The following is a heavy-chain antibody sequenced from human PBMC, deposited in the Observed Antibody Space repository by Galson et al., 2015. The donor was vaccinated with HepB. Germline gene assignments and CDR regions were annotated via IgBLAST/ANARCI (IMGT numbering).Heavy chain of an antibody. CDR3: ARDTYLGT. Sequence: LSLTCTVSGGSITSSYWSWIRQPPGKGLEWIGYVYYSGSTNLNPSLKSRVTMSVDTSNSQFSLKLSSVTAADTAVYYCARDTYLGTWGRGILVTVSS. V-gene: IGHV4-59*01. J-gene: IGHJ5*02. CDR2: VYYSGST. D-gene: IGHD2/OR15-2a*01. CDR1: GGSITSSY.